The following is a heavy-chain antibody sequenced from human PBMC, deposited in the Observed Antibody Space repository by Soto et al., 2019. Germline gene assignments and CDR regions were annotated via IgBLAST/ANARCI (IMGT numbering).Heavy chain of an antibody. J-gene: IGHJ6*02. D-gene: IGHD2-2*01. CDR1: GGSFSGYY. V-gene: IGHV4-34*01. Sequence: ETLSLTCAVYGGSFSGYYWSWIRQPPGKGLEWIGEINHSGSTNYNPSLKSRVTISVDTSKNQFSLKLSSVTAADTAVYYCARGYCSSTSCYARGHYYGMDVWGQGTPVTVSS. CDR3: ARGYCSSTSCYARGHYYGMDV. CDR2: INHSGST.